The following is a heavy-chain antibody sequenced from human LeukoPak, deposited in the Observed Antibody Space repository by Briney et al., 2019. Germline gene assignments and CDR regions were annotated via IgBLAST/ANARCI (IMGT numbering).Heavy chain of an antibody. CDR1: GGSISGYY. J-gene: IGHJ3*02. V-gene: IGHV4-4*07. D-gene: IGHD6-6*01. Sequence: SETLSLTCTVSGGSISGYYWSWIRQPAGKGLEWIGRIYTSGGTNYNPSLESRVTMSVDTSKNRFSLKLSSVTAADTAVYYCARVTSSSSSISLDAFDIWGQGTMVTVSS. CDR2: IYTSGGT. CDR3: ARVTSSSSSISLDAFDI.